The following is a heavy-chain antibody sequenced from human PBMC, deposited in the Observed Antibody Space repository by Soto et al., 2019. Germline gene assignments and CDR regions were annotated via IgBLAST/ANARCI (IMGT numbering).Heavy chain of an antibody. V-gene: IGHV3-30-3*01. Sequence: PGGSLRLSCAASGFTFSSYAMSWVRQAPGKGLEWVSVITDDGSDKDYADSVKGRFTISRDNSRNTLFLQMNSLRAEDTAVYYCARDYYKYYDSSGYYRSPAYWGQGTLVTVSS. CDR1: GFTFSSYA. D-gene: IGHD3-22*01. CDR2: ITDDGSDK. J-gene: IGHJ4*02. CDR3: ARDYYKYYDSSGYYRSPAY.